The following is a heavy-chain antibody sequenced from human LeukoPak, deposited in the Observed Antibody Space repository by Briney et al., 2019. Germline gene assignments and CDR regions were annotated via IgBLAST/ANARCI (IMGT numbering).Heavy chain of an antibody. J-gene: IGHJ4*02. V-gene: IGHV6-1*01. CDR1: RDSVSGKNGA. Sequence: SLSLGLTFAVSRDSVSGKNGAGSWIRQSPSRGLEWLGRTYYRSKWYNDYAVSVQGRITINPDTSKNQFSLQLNSVTPEDTAVYYCARDVGTSGWYPFDYWGQGTLVTVSS. D-gene: IGHD6-19*01. CDR2: TYYRSKWYN. CDR3: ARDVGTSGWYPFDY.